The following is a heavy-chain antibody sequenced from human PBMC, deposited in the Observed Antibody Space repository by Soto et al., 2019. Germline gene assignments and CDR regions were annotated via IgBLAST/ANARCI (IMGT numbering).Heavy chain of an antibody. V-gene: IGHV3-23*01. D-gene: IGHD2-2*01. CDR2: ISGSGGST. J-gene: IGHJ6*02. Sequence: EVQLLESGGGLVQPGGSLRLSCAASGFTFSSHAMSWVRQAPGKGLEWVSAISGSGGSTYYADSVKGRFTISRDNSKNTLYLQMNSLRAEDTAVYYCAKGQVVPAAHYYYYGMDVWGQGTTVTVSS. CDR1: GFTFSSHA. CDR3: AKGQVVPAAHYYYYGMDV.